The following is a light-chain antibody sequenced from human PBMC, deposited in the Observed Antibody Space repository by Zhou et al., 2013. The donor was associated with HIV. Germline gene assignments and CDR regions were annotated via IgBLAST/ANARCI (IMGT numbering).Light chain of an antibody. Sequence: IQMTQSPSTLSASVGERVTITCRASQDINGWLAWYQQKGGRAPKVVIYQASTLESEVPSRFSGGGSGTEFTLTISSLQPEDFATYHCQQFNTYPLFGGGTKVEI. CDR2: QAS. J-gene: IGKJ4*01. V-gene: IGKV1-5*03. CDR1: QDINGW. CDR3: QQFNTYPL.